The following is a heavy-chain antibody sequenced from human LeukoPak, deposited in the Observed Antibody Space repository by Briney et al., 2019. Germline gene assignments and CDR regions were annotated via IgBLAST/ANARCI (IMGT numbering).Heavy chain of an antibody. CDR3: AREGQDYVWGSYRLQLDY. D-gene: IGHD3-16*02. CDR2: VYYTGTT. V-gene: IGHV4-39*07. J-gene: IGHJ4*02. CDR1: GGSISSRNYY. Sequence: SETLSLTCTVSGGSISSRNYYWGWIRQPPGKGLEWIGGVYYTGTTYSNPSLKSRVTISVDTSKNQFSLKLSSVTAADTAVYYCAREGQDYVWGSYRLQLDYWGQGTLVTVSS.